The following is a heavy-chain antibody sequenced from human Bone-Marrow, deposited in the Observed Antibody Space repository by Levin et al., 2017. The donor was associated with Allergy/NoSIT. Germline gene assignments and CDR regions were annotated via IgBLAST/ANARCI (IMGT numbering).Heavy chain of an antibody. Sequence: PGGSLRLSCEVSGFTFRSYSMTWVRLSPGKGLEWVATINEDASEKRYVDSVEGRFTISRDNAKNSLYLQMNSLRVEETAVYYCARYYSTNWFHLFDAWGQGTLVTVSS. J-gene: IGHJ5*02. CDR3: ARYYSTNWFHLFDA. CDR2: INEDASEK. V-gene: IGHV3-7*01. D-gene: IGHD2/OR15-2a*01. CDR1: GFTFRSYS.